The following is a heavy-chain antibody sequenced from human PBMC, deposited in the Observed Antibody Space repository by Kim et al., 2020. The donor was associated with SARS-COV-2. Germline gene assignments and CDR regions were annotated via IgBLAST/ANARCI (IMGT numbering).Heavy chain of an antibody. CDR3: ARDGWIVVVGGYYFDY. Sequence: RVQFTTPRDNYKNTLYLQMNSLRAEDTAVYYCARDGWIVVVGGYYFDYWGQGTLVTVSS. V-gene: IGHV3-30*01. D-gene: IGHD3-22*01. J-gene: IGHJ4*02.